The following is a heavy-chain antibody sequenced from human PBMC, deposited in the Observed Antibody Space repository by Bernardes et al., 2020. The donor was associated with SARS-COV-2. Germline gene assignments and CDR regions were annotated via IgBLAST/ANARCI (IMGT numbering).Heavy chain of an antibody. V-gene: IGHV1-69*05. CDR3: ARGIRNRHYYYGVDV. Sequence: SVKVSCKASEGPFRDYAISWVRQAPGQGLEWLGGIIPRFDKTNYAQKFQGRVTITTDESTSAVYLVLTSLTSDDTTMYYCARGIRNRHYYYGVDVWGQGTTVIVSS. D-gene: IGHD1-20*01. J-gene: IGHJ6*02. CDR1: EGPFRDYA. CDR2: IIPRFDKT.